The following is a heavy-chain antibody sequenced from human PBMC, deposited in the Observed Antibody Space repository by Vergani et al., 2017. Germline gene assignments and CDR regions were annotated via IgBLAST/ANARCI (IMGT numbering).Heavy chain of an antibody. CDR3: ARCDDGDYPPDWYFDL. J-gene: IGHJ2*01. CDR2: ISYDGSNK. D-gene: IGHD4-17*01. V-gene: IGHV3-30*04. Sequence: QVQLVESGGGVVQPGRSLRLSCAASGFTFSSYAMHWVRQAPGKGLEWVAVISYDGSNKYYADSVKGRFTISRDNSKNTLYLQMNSLRAEDTAVYYCARCDDGDYPPDWYFDLWGRGTLVTVSS. CDR1: GFTFSSYA.